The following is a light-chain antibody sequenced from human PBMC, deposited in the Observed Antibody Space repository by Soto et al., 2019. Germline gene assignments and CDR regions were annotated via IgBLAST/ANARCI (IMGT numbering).Light chain of an antibody. J-gene: IGLJ2*01. CDR2: DVN. V-gene: IGLV2-14*01. Sequence: QSALTQPDSVSGSPGQSITISCTGTSSDVGGYNYVSWYQQHPGKAPKLMIYDVNNRPSGVSNRFSGSKSGNTASLTISGLQAEDEADYYCSSYTTSSTLAVFGGGTKLTVL. CDR1: SSDVGGYNY. CDR3: SSYTTSSTLAV.